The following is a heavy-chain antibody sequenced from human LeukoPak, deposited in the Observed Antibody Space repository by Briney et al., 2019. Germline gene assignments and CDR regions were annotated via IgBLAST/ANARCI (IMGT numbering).Heavy chain of an antibody. CDR3: ARENSGSYAYFDY. V-gene: IGHV4-4*02. J-gene: IGHJ4*02. CDR2: IYHSGST. CDR1: GGSISSSNW. Sequence: SETLSLTCAVSGGSISSSNWWSWVRQPPGKGLEWIGEIYHSGSTNYNPSLKSRVTISVDKSKNQFSLKLSSVTAADTAVYYCARENSGSYAYFDYWGQGTLVAVSS. D-gene: IGHD1-26*01.